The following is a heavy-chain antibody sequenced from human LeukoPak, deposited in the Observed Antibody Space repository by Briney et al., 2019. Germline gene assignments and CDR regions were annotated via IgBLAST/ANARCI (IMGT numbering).Heavy chain of an antibody. CDR3: ARRTTYCSSTSCHSYYYYMDV. V-gene: IGHV5-51*01. CDR2: IYPGDSDT. Sequence: GESLKISCKGSGYSFTSYWIGWVRQMPGKVLEWMGIIYPGDSDTRYSPSFQGQVTISADKSISTAYLQWSSLKASDTAMYYCARRTTYCSSTSCHSYYYYMDVWGKGTTVTVSS. D-gene: IGHD2-2*01. J-gene: IGHJ6*03. CDR1: GYSFTSYW.